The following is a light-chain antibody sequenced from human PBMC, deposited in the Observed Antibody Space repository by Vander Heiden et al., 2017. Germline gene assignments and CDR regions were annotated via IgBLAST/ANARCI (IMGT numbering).Light chain of an antibody. V-gene: IGKV1-8*01. CDR1: QGISSY. J-gene: IGKJ2*01. CDR2: AAS. CDR3: QQYYSYPYT. Sequence: AIRMTQSPSSLSASTGDSVTITCRASQGISSYLAWYQQKPGKALKLLIYAASTLQSGVPSRFSGSGSGTDFTLTISCLQSEDFATYYCQQYYSYPYTFGQGTKLEIK.